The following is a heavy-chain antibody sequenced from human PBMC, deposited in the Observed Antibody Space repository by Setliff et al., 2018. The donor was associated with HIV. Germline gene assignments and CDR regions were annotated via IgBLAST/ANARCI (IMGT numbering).Heavy chain of an antibody. J-gene: IGHJ6*03. D-gene: IGHD3-3*01. CDR1: GPSINIHY. Sequence: SETLSLTCTVSGPSINIHYWSWIRQSPGKAFEWIGYIYSTGSTNYNPSLQSRVTISVDTSKNQFSLKVTSVTAADTAVYYCARTVRREFRTNVGDHYYFYMDVWGKGTTVTV. CDR3: ARTVRREFRTNVGDHYYFYMDV. CDR2: IYSTGST. V-gene: IGHV4-59*11.